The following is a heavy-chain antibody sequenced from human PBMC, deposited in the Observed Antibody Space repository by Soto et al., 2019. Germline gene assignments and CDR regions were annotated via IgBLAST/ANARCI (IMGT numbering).Heavy chain of an antibody. CDR2: VVPVLDRT. J-gene: IGHJ4*02. CDR1: GGNFRSYT. CDR3: AWRTLESVRNSYYEVGFDY. D-gene: IGHD3-16*01. V-gene: IGHV1-69*02. Sequence: QVQVVQSGAEVKKPGSSVKVSCRASGGNFRSYTLSWVRQAPGQGLEWLGRVVPVLDRTNYAQKFQRRVTIIADTSTSTAHMELSSLRSEDTAVYYCAWRTLESVRNSYYEVGFDYWGQGTLVIVSS.